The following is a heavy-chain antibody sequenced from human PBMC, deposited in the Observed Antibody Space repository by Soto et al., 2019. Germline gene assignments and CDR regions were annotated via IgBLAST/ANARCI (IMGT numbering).Heavy chain of an antibody. CDR2: IYWDDDK. V-gene: IGHV2-5*02. Sequence: QITLKESGPTLVKPTQTLTLTCTFSGFSTSSSGVGVSWFRQRQGTALEWLALIYWDDDKPYSPSLKSRLTMSKDTSKNQVVLTMTNMDPVDTATYYCPRWLPRVLDDWGQGTPVTVSS. CDR1: GFSTSSSGVG. D-gene: IGHD5-12*01. J-gene: IGHJ4*02. CDR3: PRWLPRVLDD.